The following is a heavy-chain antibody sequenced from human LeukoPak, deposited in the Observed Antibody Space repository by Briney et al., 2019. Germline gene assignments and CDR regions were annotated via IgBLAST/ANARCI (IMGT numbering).Heavy chain of an antibody. Sequence: GASVKVSCKASGGTFSSYAISWVRQAPGQGLEWMGGIIPIFGTANYAQKFQGRVTITADESTSTAYMELSSLRSEDTAVYYCARSSSSWSYFDYWGQGTLVTVSS. V-gene: IGHV1-69*01. CDR3: ARSSSSWSYFDY. CDR2: IIPIFGTA. D-gene: IGHD6-13*01. J-gene: IGHJ4*02. CDR1: GGTFSSYA.